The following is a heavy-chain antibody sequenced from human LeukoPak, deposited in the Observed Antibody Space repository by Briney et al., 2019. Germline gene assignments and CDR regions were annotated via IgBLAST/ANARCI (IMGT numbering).Heavy chain of an antibody. CDR1: GYTSNSYF. D-gene: IGHD3-22*01. J-gene: IGHJ4*02. V-gene: IGHV1-46*02. CDR3: AREGLGLRDSSGYHFDV. Sequence: ASVKVSCKASGYTSNSYFMHWLRQAPGQEPEWMGIMYSNGGGIDYAQQFQGRVTMTRDTSTSTVYMELSSLRSEDTAVYYCAREGLGLRDSSGYHFDVWGQGTLVTVSS. CDR2: MYSNGGGI.